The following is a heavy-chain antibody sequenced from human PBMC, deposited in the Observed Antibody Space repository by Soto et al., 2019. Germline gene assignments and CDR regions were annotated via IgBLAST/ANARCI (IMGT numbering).Heavy chain of an antibody. CDR3: GGQDYGAKGYYFEN. Sequence: QLQLQESGSGLVKHSETLSLTCIVSNGSISSRSSYWGWIRQPPGKGLEWIGSIYYIGNTYYNPSLKSRVTISIDTSKPQFSLRMNSVAAADTAVYLCGGQDYGAKGYYFENWGQGALVTVSS. CDR2: IYYIGNT. D-gene: IGHD4-17*01. J-gene: IGHJ4*02. CDR1: NGSISSRSSY. V-gene: IGHV4-39*01.